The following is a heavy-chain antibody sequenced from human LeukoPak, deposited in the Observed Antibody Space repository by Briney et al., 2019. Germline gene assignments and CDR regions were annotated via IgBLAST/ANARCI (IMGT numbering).Heavy chain of an antibody. CDR1: GFTFSTYW. D-gene: IGHD2-15*01. V-gene: IGHV3-74*01. Sequence: GGSLRLSCAASGFTFSTYWMHWVRHAPGKGLVWVSRINSDGSSTTYADSVKGRFTISRDNAVNTLYLQMNSLRAEDTAVYYCARGVYSYWFDPWGQGTLVTVSS. CDR3: ARGVYSYWFDP. J-gene: IGHJ5*02. CDR2: INSDGSST.